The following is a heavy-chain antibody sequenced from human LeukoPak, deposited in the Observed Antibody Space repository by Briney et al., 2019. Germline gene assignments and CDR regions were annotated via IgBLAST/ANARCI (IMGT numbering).Heavy chain of an antibody. CDR1: GYTFTSYG. Sequence: ASVTVSCKASGYTFTSYGISWVRQAPGQGLEWMGWISAYNGNTNYAQKLQGRVTMTTDTSTSTAYMELRSLRSDDTAVYYCARDNGSYDYADYVTYRSEEYYYMDVWGKGTTVTISS. J-gene: IGHJ6*03. CDR3: ARDNGSYDYADYVTYRSEEYYYMDV. D-gene: IGHD4-17*01. CDR2: ISAYNGNT. V-gene: IGHV1-18*01.